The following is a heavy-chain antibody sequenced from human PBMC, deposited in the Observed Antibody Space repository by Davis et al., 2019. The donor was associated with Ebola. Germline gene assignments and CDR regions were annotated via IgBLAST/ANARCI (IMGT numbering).Heavy chain of an antibody. CDR2: LVLSADT. J-gene: IGHJ3*01. CDR1: GFVYSSYV. V-gene: IGHV3-23*01. D-gene: IGHD6-19*01. Sequence: ESLKTSCAASGFVYSSYVMSWVRRVPGKGLEWVSTLVLSADTYYADSVKGRFTISRDNSKNTRHLQMNSLRVEDTAIYYCAKDTSNVWFDVWGQGTMVTVSS. CDR3: AKDTSNVWFDV.